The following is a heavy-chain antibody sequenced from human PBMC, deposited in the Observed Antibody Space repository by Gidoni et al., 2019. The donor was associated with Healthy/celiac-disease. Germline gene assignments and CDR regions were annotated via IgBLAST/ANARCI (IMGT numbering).Heavy chain of an antibody. V-gene: IGHV3-11*01. D-gene: IGHD2-15*01. Sequence: QVQLVESGGGLVKPGESLRLPCAAPGFSFSDFYISWFRQAPGKGLEWVSYISGSGGTIYYADSVKGRFTISRDNAKNSLYLQMYGLRAEDTAVYYCARWQQYSFDFWGQGLLVTVSS. CDR3: ARWQQYSFDF. CDR1: GFSFSDFY. J-gene: IGHJ4*02. CDR2: ISGSGGTI.